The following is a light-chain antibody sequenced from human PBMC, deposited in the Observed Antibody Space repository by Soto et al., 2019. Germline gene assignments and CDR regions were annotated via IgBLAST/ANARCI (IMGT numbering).Light chain of an antibody. J-gene: IGLJ1*01. CDR2: EVS. V-gene: IGLV2-14*01. CDR1: SSDVGGYNY. Sequence: QSALTQPASVSGSPGQSITISCTGTSSDVGGYNYVSWYQQHPGKAPKLMIYEVSNRPSGVSNRFSGSKSGNTASLTISGLQAEDEADYYRTSYTGSSTYVFGTGTKLTVL. CDR3: TSYTGSSTYV.